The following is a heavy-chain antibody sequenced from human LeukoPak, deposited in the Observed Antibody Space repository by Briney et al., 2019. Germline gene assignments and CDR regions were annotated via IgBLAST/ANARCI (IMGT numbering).Heavy chain of an antibody. CDR3: ARNGEYCSSTSCGDY. V-gene: IGHV3-30*02. D-gene: IGHD2-2*01. CDR2: IRYVGSDK. J-gene: IGHJ4*02. Sequence: AGGSLRLSCAASGFTFSSCGMHWVRQAPGKGLEWVAFIRYVGSDKYHADSVKGRFTISRDNSKNTLYLQMNSLRAEDTAVYYCARNGEYCSSTSCGDYWGQGTLVTVSS. CDR1: GFTFSSCG.